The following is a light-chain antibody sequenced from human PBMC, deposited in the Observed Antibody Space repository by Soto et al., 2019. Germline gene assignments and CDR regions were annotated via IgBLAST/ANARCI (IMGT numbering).Light chain of an antibody. Sequence: QSVLTQPASMSGSPGQSITISCIGTSSDVGGYNYVSWYQQQSGKAPKLMIHEVSNRPSGVSNRFSGSKSGNTASLTISGLQAEDEADYYCSSYTSSRAYVFGIGTKVTVL. CDR2: EVS. CDR1: SSDVGGYNY. CDR3: SSYTSSRAYV. J-gene: IGLJ1*01. V-gene: IGLV2-14*01.